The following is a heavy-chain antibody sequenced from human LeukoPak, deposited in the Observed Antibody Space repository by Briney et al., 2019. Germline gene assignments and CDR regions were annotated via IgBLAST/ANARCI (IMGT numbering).Heavy chain of an antibody. J-gene: IGHJ4*02. D-gene: IGHD6-13*01. V-gene: IGHV4-30-2*01. CDR1: GGSISSGGYY. CDR2: IYHSGST. CDR3: ARVEYDGIAAAGSLDY. Sequence: SETLSLTCTVSGGSISSGGYYWSCIRQPPGKGLECIGYIYHSGSTYYNPSLKSRVTISVDRSKNQFSLKLSSVTAADTAVYYCARVEYDGIAAAGSLDYWGQGTLVTVSS.